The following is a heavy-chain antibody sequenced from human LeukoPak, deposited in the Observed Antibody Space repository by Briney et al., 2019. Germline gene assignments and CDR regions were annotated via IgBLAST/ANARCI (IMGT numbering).Heavy chain of an antibody. D-gene: IGHD4-11*01. V-gene: IGHV3-33*01. CDR1: GFTFNSYG. J-gene: IGHJ4*02. CDR3: ARGLPPVMKYYFDY. Sequence: GGSLRLSCAASGFTFNSYGMHWVRQAPGKGLEWVAVMWYDGSNKYYADSVKGRFTISRDDSKNTLYLQMNSLRAEDAAMYYCARGLPPVMKYYFDYWGQGTLVTVSS. CDR2: MWYDGSNK.